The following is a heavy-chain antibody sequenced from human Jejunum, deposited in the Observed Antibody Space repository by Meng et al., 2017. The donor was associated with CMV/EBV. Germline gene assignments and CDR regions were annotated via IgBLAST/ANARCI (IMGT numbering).Heavy chain of an antibody. D-gene: IGHD2-15*01. V-gene: IGHV1-2*02. CDR1: GYTFGAYY. Sequence: VSCKSSGYTFGAYYMHCVRQAPGQGLEWMGWINPNTGGTKYAEKFQGRVTMTRDTSINTAYMELTGLRSDDTAVYYCARDTLHDYWGQGTLVTVSS. CDR3: ARDTLHDY. CDR2: INPNTGGT. J-gene: IGHJ4*02.